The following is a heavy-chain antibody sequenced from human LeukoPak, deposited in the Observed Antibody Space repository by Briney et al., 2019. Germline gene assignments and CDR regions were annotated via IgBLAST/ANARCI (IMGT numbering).Heavy chain of an antibody. J-gene: IGHJ6*03. Sequence: SETLSLTCTVSGGSISSYYWSWIQQPPGKGLEWIGYIYYSGSTNYNPSLKSRVTISVDTSRNQFSLKLSSVTAADTAVYYCAGQLPYYYYMDVWGKGTTVTVSS. CDR1: GGSISSYY. V-gene: IGHV4-59*01. CDR3: AGQLPYYYYMDV. CDR2: IYYSGST.